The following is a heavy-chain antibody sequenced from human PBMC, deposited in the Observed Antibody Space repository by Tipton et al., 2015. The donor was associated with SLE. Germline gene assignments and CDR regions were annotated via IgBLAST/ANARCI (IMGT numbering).Heavy chain of an antibody. CDR1: SHTFTNFP. V-gene: IGHV1-18*01. D-gene: IGHD2-2*01. Sequence: QLVQSGAEVKKPGASVKVSCKTSSHTFTNFPINWVRQAPGQGLEWMGRISGYTNNTTYAQKFQGRVTMTTDTSTSTAYMELRSLRSDDTAVYYCARDCSSTSCYSYYYSGMDVWGQGTTVTVSS. J-gene: IGHJ6*02. CDR3: ARDCSSTSCYSYYYSGMDV. CDR2: ISGYTNNT.